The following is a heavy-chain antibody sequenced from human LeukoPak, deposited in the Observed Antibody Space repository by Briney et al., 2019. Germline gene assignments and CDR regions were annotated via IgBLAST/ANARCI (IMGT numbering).Heavy chain of an antibody. D-gene: IGHD5-24*01. Sequence: GGSLRLSCTASGFTFGDYAMSWFRQAPGKGLEWVAVISYDGSNKYYADSVKGRFTISRDNSKNTLYLQMNSLRAEDTAVYYCARGRWLQARGPSFDYWGQGTLVTVSS. CDR2: ISYDGSNK. V-gene: IGHV3-30-3*01. J-gene: IGHJ4*02. CDR3: ARGRWLQARGPSFDY. CDR1: GFTFGDYA.